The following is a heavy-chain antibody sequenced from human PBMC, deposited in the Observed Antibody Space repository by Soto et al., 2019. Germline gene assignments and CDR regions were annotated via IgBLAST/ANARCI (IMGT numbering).Heavy chain of an antibody. CDR1: GFTFSSYS. Sequence: GGSLRLSCAASGFTFSSYSMNCARQAPGKGLEWVSYISSSSSTTYYADSVKGRFTISRDNAKNSLYLQMNSLGDEDTAVYYCARDGAYSSSSFDYWGQGTLVTVSS. D-gene: IGHD6-6*01. J-gene: IGHJ4*02. V-gene: IGHV3-48*02. CDR2: ISSSSSTT. CDR3: ARDGAYSSSSFDY.